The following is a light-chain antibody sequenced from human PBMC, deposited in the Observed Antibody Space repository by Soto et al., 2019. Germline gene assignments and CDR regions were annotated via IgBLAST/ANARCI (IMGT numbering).Light chain of an antibody. CDR3: QQRNNPLT. CDR2: DAS. Sequence: EIVLTQSPATLSLSPGERATLSCRASQSVSRSLAWYQQKPGQAPRLLIYDASNRATGIPARFSGSGSGTDFTLTISSLEPEDFAVYYCQQRNNPLTFGGGTKVEIK. V-gene: IGKV3-11*01. J-gene: IGKJ4*01. CDR1: QSVSRS.